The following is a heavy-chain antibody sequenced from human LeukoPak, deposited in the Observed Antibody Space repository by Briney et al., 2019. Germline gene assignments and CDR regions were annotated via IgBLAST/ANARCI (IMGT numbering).Heavy chain of an antibody. V-gene: IGHV4-39*07. D-gene: IGHD6-13*01. Sequence: TSSETLSLTCTVSGGSISSSSYYWGWIRQPPGKGLEWIGSIYYSGSTYYNPSLKSRVTISVDTSKNQFSLKLSSVTAADTAVYYCARDLSSGGMYSSSWYRAFDIWGQGTMVTVSS. CDR3: ARDLSSGGMYSSSWYRAFDI. CDR2: IYYSGST. J-gene: IGHJ3*02. CDR1: GGSISSSSYY.